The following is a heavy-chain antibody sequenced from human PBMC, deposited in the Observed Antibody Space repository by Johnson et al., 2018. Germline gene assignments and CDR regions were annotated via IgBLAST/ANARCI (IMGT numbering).Heavy chain of an antibody. V-gene: IGHV3-13*01. D-gene: IGHD6-13*01. Sequence: EVQLVESGGGLVQPGGSLRLSCAASGFTFSSYALSWVRPAPGQGLAWVSAIGTAGDTYYPGSVKGRFTIARENAKNSLYLQMNSLRAGDTAVYYCARGEGLIAAAGHFQRWGQGTLVTVSS. CDR3: ARGEGLIAAAGHFQR. CDR2: IGTAGDT. J-gene: IGHJ1*01. CDR1: GFTFSSYA.